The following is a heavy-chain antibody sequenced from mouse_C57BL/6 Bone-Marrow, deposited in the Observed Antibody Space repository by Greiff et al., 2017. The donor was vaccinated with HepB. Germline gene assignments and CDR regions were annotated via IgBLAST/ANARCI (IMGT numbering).Heavy chain of an antibody. CDR1: GYTFTSYG. D-gene: IGHD5-5*01. CDR2: IYPRSGNT. J-gene: IGHJ3*01. V-gene: IGHV1-81*01. Sequence: LQESGAELARPGASVKLSCKASGYTFTSYGISWVKQRTGQGLEWIGEIYPRSGNTYYNEKFKGKATLTADKSSSTAYMELRSLTSEDSAVYFCAREGLPRFAYWGQGTLVTVSA. CDR3: AREGLPRFAY.